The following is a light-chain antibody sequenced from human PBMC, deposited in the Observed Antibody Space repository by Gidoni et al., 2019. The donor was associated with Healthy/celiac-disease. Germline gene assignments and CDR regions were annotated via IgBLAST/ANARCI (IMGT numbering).Light chain of an antibody. J-gene: IGKJ4*01. CDR3: QQANSCPPT. Sequence: DIQMTQSPSSVSASVGDRVTITCRASLSISSWLAWYQQKPGKAPKLLIYAASSLQSGVPSRFSGTGSGTDFTLAISSLQPEDFATYYCQQANSCPPTFGGGTKVEIK. V-gene: IGKV1-12*01. CDR1: LSISSW. CDR2: AAS.